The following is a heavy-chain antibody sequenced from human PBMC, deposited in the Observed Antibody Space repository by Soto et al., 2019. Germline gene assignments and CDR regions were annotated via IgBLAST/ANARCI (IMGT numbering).Heavy chain of an antibody. J-gene: IGHJ5*01. D-gene: IGHD7-27*01. V-gene: IGHV4-30-4*01. CDR3: ARGRYCLTGRCFPNWFDS. Sequence: PSETLSLTCSVSGDSISNLYYFWAWIRQPPGQAPEYIGYIYKSATTYYNPSFESRVAISVDTSKSQFSLNVTSVTAADTAVYFCARGRYCLTGRCFPNWFDSWGQGALVTVSS. CDR2: IYKSATT. CDR1: GDSISNLYYF.